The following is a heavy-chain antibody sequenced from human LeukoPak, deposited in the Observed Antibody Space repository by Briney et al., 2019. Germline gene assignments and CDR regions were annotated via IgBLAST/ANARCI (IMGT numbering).Heavy chain of an antibody. CDR1: GFTFSSYG. J-gene: IGHJ4*02. V-gene: IGHV3-33*06. CDR3: AEWGDYDVLTGYYVSDY. D-gene: IGHD3-9*01. CDR2: IWYDGSNK. Sequence: GRSLRLSCAASGFTFSSYGMHWVRQAPGKGLEWVAVIWYDGSNKYYADSVKGRFTISRDNSKNTVFLQMNSLRAEDTAVYYCAEWGDYDVLTGYYVSDYWGQGTLVTVSS.